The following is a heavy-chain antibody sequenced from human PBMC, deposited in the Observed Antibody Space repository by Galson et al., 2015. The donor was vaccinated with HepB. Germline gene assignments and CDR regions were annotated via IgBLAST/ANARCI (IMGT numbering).Heavy chain of an antibody. V-gene: IGHV1-18*01. Sequence: SVKVSCKASGYTFTSYGISWVRQAPGQGLEWRGWISAYNGNTNYAQKLQGRVTMTTDTSTSTAYMELRSLRSDDTAVYYCARRRIAAAGELYYFDDWGQGTLVTVSS. CDR3: ARRRIAAAGELYYFDD. CDR1: GYTFTSYG. CDR2: ISAYNGNT. D-gene: IGHD6-13*01. J-gene: IGHJ4*02.